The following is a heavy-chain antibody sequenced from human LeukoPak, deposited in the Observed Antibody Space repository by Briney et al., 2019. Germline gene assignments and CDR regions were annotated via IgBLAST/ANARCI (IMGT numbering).Heavy chain of an antibody. CDR3: ARSSYGYWDYYYYMDV. CDR1: GYTFTGYY. Sequence: GASVKVSCKASGYTFTGYYMHWVRQAPGQGLEWMGWINPNSGGTNYAQKFQGRVTMTRDTSISTAYMELSRLRSDDTAVYYCARSSYGYWDYYYYMDVWGKGTTVTVSS. V-gene: IGHV1-2*02. CDR2: INPNSGGT. D-gene: IGHD5-18*01. J-gene: IGHJ6*03.